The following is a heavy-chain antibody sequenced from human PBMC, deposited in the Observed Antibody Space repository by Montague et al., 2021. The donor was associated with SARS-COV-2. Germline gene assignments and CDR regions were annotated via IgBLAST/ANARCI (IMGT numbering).Heavy chain of an antibody. Sequence: SETLSLTCTVSGGSIASTNYYWSLIRQPPGKGLEWIGSMNYTGTTNYNPSLKSRVTMSVDTSKNLFSLELSSVTAADTAIYYCARHNADEHRCQCFDYWGQGTLVTVSS. CDR2: MNYTGTT. CDR1: GGSIASTNYY. D-gene: IGHD1-1*01. CDR3: ARHNADEHRCQCFDY. V-gene: IGHV4-39*07. J-gene: IGHJ4*02.